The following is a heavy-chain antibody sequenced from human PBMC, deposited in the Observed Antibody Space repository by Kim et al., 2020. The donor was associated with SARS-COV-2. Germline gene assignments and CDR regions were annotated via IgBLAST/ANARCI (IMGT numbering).Heavy chain of an antibody. V-gene: IGHV4-39*01. CDR2: AST. Sequence: ASTYYTPSLKSRVTISVDTSKNQFSRKLSSVTAADTAVYYCARLAADKDYWGQGTLVTVSS. CDR3: ARLAADKDY. J-gene: IGHJ4*02.